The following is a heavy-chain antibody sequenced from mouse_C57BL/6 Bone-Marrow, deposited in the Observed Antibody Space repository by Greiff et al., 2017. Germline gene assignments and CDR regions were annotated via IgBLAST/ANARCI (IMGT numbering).Heavy chain of an antibody. CDR2: ISSGGSYT. CDR1: GFTFSSYG. V-gene: IGHV5-6*01. Sequence: VHLVESGGDLVKPGGSLKLSCAASGFTFSSYGMSWVRQTPDKRLEWVATISSGGSYTYYPDSVKGRFTISRDNAKNTLYLPMSSLKSEDTAMYYCARRRMDYWGQGTSVTVSS. J-gene: IGHJ4*01. CDR3: ARRRMDY.